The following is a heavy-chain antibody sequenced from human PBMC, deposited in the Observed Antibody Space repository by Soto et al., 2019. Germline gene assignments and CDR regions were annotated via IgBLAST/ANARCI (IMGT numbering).Heavy chain of an antibody. Sequence: QTWWSLRLSCTASRFTVSRDAIHWLRQAPGKGLEWVAVISYDGRQKHYIDSVKGRFTLSRDESDNMVYLQMNSLRPEDTAVYYCAKDVYFDSYYFDQWGQGTLVTVSS. CDR1: RFTVSRDA. V-gene: IGHV3-30*04. J-gene: IGHJ4*02. CDR2: ISYDGRQK. CDR3: AKDVYFDSYYFDQ. D-gene: IGHD3-9*01.